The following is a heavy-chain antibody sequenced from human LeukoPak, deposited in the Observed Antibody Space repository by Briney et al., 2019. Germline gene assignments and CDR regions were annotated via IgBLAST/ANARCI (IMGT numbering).Heavy chain of an antibody. Sequence: PGGSLRLSCAASGFTFSSYAMSWVRQAPGKGLEWVSGISGSGGSTYYADSVKGRFTISRDNSKNTLYLQINSLRAEDTAVYYCARWKYSNYIYYFDYWGQGTLVTVSS. V-gene: IGHV3-23*01. J-gene: IGHJ4*02. D-gene: IGHD4-11*01. CDR1: GFTFSSYA. CDR3: ARWKYSNYIYYFDY. CDR2: ISGSGGST.